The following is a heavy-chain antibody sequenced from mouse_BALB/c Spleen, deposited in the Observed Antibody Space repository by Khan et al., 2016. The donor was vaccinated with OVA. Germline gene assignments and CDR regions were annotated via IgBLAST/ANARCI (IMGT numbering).Heavy chain of an antibody. CDR1: GFTFSDYY. Sequence: EVELVESGGGLVKPGGSLKLSCAASGFTFSDYYMYWVRQTPEKRLEWVATISDGGSSTSYPDSVKGRFTISRDNAKNNLYLQMSVLKSEDTAIYYGSRAGYGGFAYWGQGTLVTVSA. D-gene: IGHD1-1*02. CDR3: SRAGYGGFAY. V-gene: IGHV5-4*02. J-gene: IGHJ3*01. CDR2: ISDGGSST.